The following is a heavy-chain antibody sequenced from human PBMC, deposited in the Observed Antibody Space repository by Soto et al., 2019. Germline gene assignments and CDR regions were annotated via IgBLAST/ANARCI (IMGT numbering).Heavy chain of an antibody. J-gene: IGHJ6*02. Sequence: GGALRLSCAASGFTFSSYAMHWVRQAPGKGLEWVAVISYDGSNKYYADSVKGRFTISRDNSKNTLYLQMNSLRAEDTAVYYCASAHSMVRGVINFYYYGMDVWGQGTTVTVSS. CDR1: GFTFSSYA. CDR3: ASAHSMVRGVINFYYYGMDV. V-gene: IGHV3-30-3*01. D-gene: IGHD3-10*01. CDR2: ISYDGSNK.